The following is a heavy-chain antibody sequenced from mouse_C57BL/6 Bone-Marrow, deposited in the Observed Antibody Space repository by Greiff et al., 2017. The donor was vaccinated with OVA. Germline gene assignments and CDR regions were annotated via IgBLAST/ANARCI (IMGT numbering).Heavy chain of an antibody. Sequence: VKLQESGPELVKPGASVKISCKASGYSFTSYYIHWVKQRPGQGLEWIGWIYPGSGNTKYNEKFKGKATLTADTSSSTAYMQLSSLTSEDSAVYYCARCDYYGSPWFAYWGQGTLVTVSA. CDR1: GYSFTSYY. V-gene: IGHV1-66*01. J-gene: IGHJ3*01. CDR3: ARCDYYGSPWFAY. D-gene: IGHD1-1*01. CDR2: IYPGSGNT.